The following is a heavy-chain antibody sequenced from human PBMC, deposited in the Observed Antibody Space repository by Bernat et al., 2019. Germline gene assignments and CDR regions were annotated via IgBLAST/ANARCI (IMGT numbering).Heavy chain of an antibody. D-gene: IGHD2-15*01. J-gene: IGHJ4*02. V-gene: IGHV6-1*01. CDR3: AREKPDCSGGSCYRKFDY. Sequence: QVQLQQSGPGLVKPSQTLSLTCAISGDSVSSNSAAWNWIRQSPSRGLEWLGRTYYRSKWYNDYAVSVKSRVTINPDTSKNQFSLQLNSVTPEDTAVYYCAREKPDCSGGSCYRKFDYWGQGTLVTVSS. CDR1: GDSVSSNSAA. CDR2: TYYRSKWYN.